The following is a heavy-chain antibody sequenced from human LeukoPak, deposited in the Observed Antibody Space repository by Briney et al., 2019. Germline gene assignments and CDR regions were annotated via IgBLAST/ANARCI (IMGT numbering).Heavy chain of an antibody. Sequence: KPSETLSLTCAVYGGSFSGYYWSWIRQPPGKGLEWIGEINHSGSTNYNPSLKSRVTISIDTSKNQLSLQLTSVTAADTAVYYCARVTDWNDLDYWGQGTLVTVSS. V-gene: IGHV4-34*01. D-gene: IGHD1-1*01. J-gene: IGHJ4*02. CDR3: ARVTDWNDLDY. CDR2: INHSGST. CDR1: GGSFSGYY.